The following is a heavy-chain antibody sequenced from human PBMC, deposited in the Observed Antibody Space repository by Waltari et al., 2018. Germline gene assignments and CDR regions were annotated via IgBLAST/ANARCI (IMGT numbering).Heavy chain of an antibody. CDR2: IYHSGST. D-gene: IGHD3-10*01. CDR1: GYSISSGYY. V-gene: IGHV4-38-2*01. Sequence: QVQLQESGPGLVKPSETLSLTCAVSGYSISSGYYWGWIRQPPGKGLEWIGSIYHSGSTYYNPSLKSRVTISVDTSKNQFSRKLSSVTAADTAVYYCASLSPWVPMVQGVITLFDYWGQGTLVTVSS. J-gene: IGHJ4*02. CDR3: ASLSPWVPMVQGVITLFDY.